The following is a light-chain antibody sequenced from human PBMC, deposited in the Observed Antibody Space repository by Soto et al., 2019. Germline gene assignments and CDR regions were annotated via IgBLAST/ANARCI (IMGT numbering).Light chain of an antibody. CDR1: SSDVGGYNY. CDR3: SSYAGSNNV. Sequence: QSALTQPPSASGSPGQSVTISCTGTSSDVGGYNYVSWYQHHPGKAPKLMIYEVSKRPSGVPDRFSDSKSGNTASLTVSGLQAEDEADYCCSSYAGSNNVFGTGTKVTVL. CDR2: EVS. V-gene: IGLV2-8*01. J-gene: IGLJ1*01.